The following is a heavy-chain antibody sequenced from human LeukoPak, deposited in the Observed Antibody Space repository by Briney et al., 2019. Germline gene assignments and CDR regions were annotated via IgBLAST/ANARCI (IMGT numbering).Heavy chain of an antibody. J-gene: IGHJ3*02. CDR3: ARGRDGYNGDAFDI. Sequence: GESLKISCKGSGYTFTNYWIGWVRQMPGKGLEWMGIIYPGDSDTRYSPSFQGQVTFSADKSISTAYLQWSSLKASDTAVYYCARGRDGYNGDAFDIWGQGTMVAVSS. V-gene: IGHV5-51*01. CDR2: IYPGDSDT. CDR1: GYTFTNYW. D-gene: IGHD5-24*01.